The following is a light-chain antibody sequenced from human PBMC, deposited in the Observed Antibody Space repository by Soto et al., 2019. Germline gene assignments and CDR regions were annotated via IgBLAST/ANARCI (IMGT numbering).Light chain of an antibody. CDR2: GSS. CDR1: QAVRSN. Sequence: EIVMTQSPATLSVSPGERATLSCRASQAVRSNIAWYQQKPGQAPRLVIYGSSTRATGFPARFSGSGSGTEFTLTISSLQSEDFALYYCQQYNDWPLTFGQGTMLEIK. V-gene: IGKV3-15*01. J-gene: IGKJ1*01. CDR3: QQYNDWPLT.